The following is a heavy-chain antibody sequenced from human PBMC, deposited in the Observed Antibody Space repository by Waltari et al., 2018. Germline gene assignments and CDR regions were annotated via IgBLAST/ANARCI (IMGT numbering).Heavy chain of an antibody. CDR1: GFSLSTSGVG. D-gene: IGHD3-10*01. CDR2: INWKDVQ. Sequence: QITLKESGPTLVKPTQTLTLTCTFSGFSLSTSGVGVGWIRQPPGKALEWLALINWKDVQCYSPALKSRLTLTNDTSKNQVVLTRTNMDPVDTATYYCAHRLLWFRELGGYFQHWGQGTLVTVSS. J-gene: IGHJ1*01. V-gene: IGHV2-5*01. CDR3: AHRLLWFRELGGYFQH.